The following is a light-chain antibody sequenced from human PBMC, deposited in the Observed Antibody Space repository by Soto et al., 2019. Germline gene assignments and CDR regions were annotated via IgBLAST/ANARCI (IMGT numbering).Light chain of an antibody. CDR1: QSISNN. V-gene: IGKV3-15*01. CDR3: QQYYDWPWT. Sequence: ERVRMKSKATLSVSPGVRSTLSCRATQSISNNLAWYQHKTGQAPRLLIYGASSRATGIPARLSGSGYGTEFNLTISTLQPEDLTVYGCQQYYDWPWTFGQGTIVDI. CDR2: GAS. J-gene: IGKJ1*01.